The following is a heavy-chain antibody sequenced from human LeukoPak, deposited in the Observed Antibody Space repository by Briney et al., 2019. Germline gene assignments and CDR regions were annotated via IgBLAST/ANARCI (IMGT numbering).Heavy chain of an antibody. CDR2: ISYDGSNK. J-gene: IGHJ4*02. Sequence: PGGSLRLSCAASGFTFSSYGMHGVRQAPGKGLEWVAVISYDGSNKYYADSVKGRFTISRDNSKNTLYLQMNSLRAEDTAVYYCASSWAYFDSWGQGTLVTVSS. D-gene: IGHD6-13*01. CDR1: GFTFSSYG. V-gene: IGHV3-30*03. CDR3: ASSWAYFDS.